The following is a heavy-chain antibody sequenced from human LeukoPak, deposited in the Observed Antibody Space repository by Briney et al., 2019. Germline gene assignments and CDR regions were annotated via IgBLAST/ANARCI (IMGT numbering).Heavy chain of an antibody. D-gene: IGHD3-10*01. CDR2: ISNDGSKK. CDR3: ARDSSGLWFGESNHYGMDV. CDR1: GFTFRSYA. Sequence: PGRSLRLSCAASGFTFRSYAMHWVRQAPGKGLEWVAVISNDGSKKYYADSVKGRFTISRDDSKNTLYLQMNSLRAEDTAVYYCARDSSGLWFGESNHYGMDVWGQGTTVTVSS. J-gene: IGHJ6*02. V-gene: IGHV3-30-3*01.